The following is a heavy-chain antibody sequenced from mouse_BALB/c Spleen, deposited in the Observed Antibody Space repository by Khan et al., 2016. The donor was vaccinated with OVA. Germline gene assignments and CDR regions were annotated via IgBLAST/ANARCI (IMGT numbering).Heavy chain of an antibody. CDR1: GYTFTTYT. J-gene: IGHJ3*01. V-gene: IGHV1-4*01. CDR3: AREGAYYRSDGWFAY. Sequence: QVQLQQSETELARPGASVKMSCKASGYTFTTYTIHWVKQRPGQGLEWIGYIIPTNDYTNYNQKFKDRATLTADKSSSTAYMQLSSLTSEDSALEYCAREGAYYRSDGWFAYWGQGTLVTVSA. D-gene: IGHD2-14*01. CDR2: IIPTNDYT.